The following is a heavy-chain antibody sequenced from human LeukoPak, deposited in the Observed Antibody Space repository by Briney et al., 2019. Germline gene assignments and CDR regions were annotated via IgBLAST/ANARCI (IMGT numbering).Heavy chain of an antibody. CDR3: ARTRSVTPPFDY. Sequence: GGSLRLSCAASGFTFRSYEMKWVRQAPGKGLEWVSYISSSGSTIYYAGSVKGRFNISRDNAKNSLYLQMNSLRAEDTAVYYCARTRSVTPPFDYWGQGTLVTVSS. CDR1: GFTFRSYE. CDR2: ISSSGSTI. D-gene: IGHD4-17*01. J-gene: IGHJ4*02. V-gene: IGHV3-48*03.